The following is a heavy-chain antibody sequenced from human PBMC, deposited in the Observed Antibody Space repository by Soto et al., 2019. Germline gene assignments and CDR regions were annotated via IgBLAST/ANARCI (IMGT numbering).Heavy chain of an antibody. Sequence: PSETLSLTCAVYGGSFSGYYWSWIRQPPGKGLEWIGEINHSGNTNYNPSLKSRVTISVDTSRNQFSLKLSSVTAADTAVYYCARGHSPRHREPGSRRWFDPWGQGTLVTVSS. V-gene: IGHV4-34*01. D-gene: IGHD6-6*01. CDR2: INHSGNT. CDR1: GGSFSGYY. CDR3: ARGHSPRHREPGSRRWFDP. J-gene: IGHJ5*02.